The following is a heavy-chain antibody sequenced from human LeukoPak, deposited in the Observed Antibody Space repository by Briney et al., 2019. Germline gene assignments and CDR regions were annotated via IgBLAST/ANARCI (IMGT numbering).Heavy chain of an antibody. D-gene: IGHD3-10*01. J-gene: IGHJ6*02. CDR1: GFTFSSYW. CDR2: IKQDGSEK. Sequence: GGSLRLSCAASGFTFSSYWMSWVRQAPGKGLEWVANIKQDGSEKYYVDSVKGRFTISRDNAKNSLYLQMNSLRAEDTAVYYCARDGQYYYGSGSYFRTLDYYYYYGMDVWGQGTTVTVSS. CDR3: ARDGQYYYGSGSYFRTLDYYYYYGMDV. V-gene: IGHV3-7*01.